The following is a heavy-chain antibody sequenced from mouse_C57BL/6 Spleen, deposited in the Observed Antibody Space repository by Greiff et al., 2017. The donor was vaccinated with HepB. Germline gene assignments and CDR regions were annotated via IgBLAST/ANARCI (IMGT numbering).Heavy chain of an antibody. V-gene: IGHV1-9*01. CDR1: GYTFTGYW. CDR2: ILPGSGST. Sequence: QVQLQQSGAELMKPGASVKLSCKATGYTFTGYWIEWVKQRPGHGLEWIGEILPGSGSTNYNEKFKGKATFTADTSSNTAYMQLSSLTTEDSAIYYCARGGLAYYGSSSWYFDVWGTGTTVTVSS. J-gene: IGHJ1*03. D-gene: IGHD1-1*01. CDR3: ARGGLAYYGSSSWYFDV.